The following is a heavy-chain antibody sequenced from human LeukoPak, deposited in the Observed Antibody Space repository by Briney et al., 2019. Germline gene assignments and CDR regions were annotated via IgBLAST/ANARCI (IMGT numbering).Heavy chain of an antibody. CDR2: IYYSGST. CDR1: GGSISSSSYY. CDR3: ARDWNDLGRAFDI. Sequence: PSETLSLTCTVSGGSISSSSYYWGWIRQPPGKGLEWIGSIYYSGSTYYNPSLKSRVTISVDTSKNQFSLKLSSVTAADTAVYYCARDWNDLGRAFDIWGQGTMVTVSS. D-gene: IGHD1-1*01. J-gene: IGHJ3*02. V-gene: IGHV4-39*01.